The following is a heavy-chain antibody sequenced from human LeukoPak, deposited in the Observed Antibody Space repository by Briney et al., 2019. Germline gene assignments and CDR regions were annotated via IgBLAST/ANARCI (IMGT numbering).Heavy chain of an antibody. CDR1: GFTFSTYW. Sequence: GGSLRLSCAASGFTFSTYWMSWVRQAPGKGLEWVANIKEDGSETYYVDSVEGRFTISRDNAKDSLYLQMNSLRAEDTAVYYCARYLYDISAFDYWGQGTLVTVSS. CDR3: ARYLYDISAFDY. CDR2: IKEDGSET. D-gene: IGHD3-22*01. V-gene: IGHV3-7*05. J-gene: IGHJ4*02.